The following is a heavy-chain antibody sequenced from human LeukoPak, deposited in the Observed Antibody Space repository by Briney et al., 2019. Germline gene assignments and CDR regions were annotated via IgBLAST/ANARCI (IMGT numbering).Heavy chain of an antibody. CDR1: GFTFSSYS. Sequence: GGSPRLSCAASGFTFSSYSMNWVRQAPGKGLEWVSSISSSSSYIYYADSVKGRFTISRDNAKNSLYLQMNSLRAEDTAVYYCARDLDRGYYYYYMDVWGKGTTVTVSS. CDR2: ISSSSSYI. J-gene: IGHJ6*03. D-gene: IGHD1-1*01. CDR3: ARDLDRGYYYYYMDV. V-gene: IGHV3-21*01.